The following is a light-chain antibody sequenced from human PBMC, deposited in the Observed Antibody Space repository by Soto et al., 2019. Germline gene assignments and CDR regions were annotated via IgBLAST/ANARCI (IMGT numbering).Light chain of an antibody. CDR3: QSYDSRLSGSV. CDR2: GNI. J-gene: IGLJ1*01. V-gene: IGLV1-40*01. CDR1: SSNIGAGYD. Sequence: QSVLTQPPSASGAPGQTVTISCTGSSSNIGAGYDAHWYQHLPGTAPKLLIYGNINRPSGVPDRFSGSKSGTSASLAITGLQADDEADYYCQSYDSRLSGSVFGTGTKVTVL.